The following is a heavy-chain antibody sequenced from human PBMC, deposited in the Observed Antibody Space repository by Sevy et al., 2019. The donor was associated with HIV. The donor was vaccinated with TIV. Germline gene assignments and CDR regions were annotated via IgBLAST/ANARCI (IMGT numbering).Heavy chain of an antibody. CDR2: ISSDGITK. CDR1: GFTFSDYA. D-gene: IGHD2-15*01. V-gene: IGHV3-30-3*01. Sequence: GGSLRLSCAASGFTFSDYAMHWVRQAPGKGLEWVSIISSDGITKYYADSVKGRFTISRDNSENSLYLQMNSLKPDDTAVYYCPREEAPIRNIRYCSGDNCFYNAFDPWGQGTLVTVSS. J-gene: IGHJ5*02. CDR3: PREEAPIRNIRYCSGDNCFYNAFDP.